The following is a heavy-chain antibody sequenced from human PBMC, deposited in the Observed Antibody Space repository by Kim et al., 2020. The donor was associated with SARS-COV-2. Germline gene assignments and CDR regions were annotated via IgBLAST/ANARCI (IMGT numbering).Heavy chain of an antibody. J-gene: IGHJ4*02. CDR3: ARRSLYGSGSYAIDY. D-gene: IGHD3-10*01. Sequence: PTLKSRVTISVDTSKNQFSLNLSSVTAADTAVYYCARRSLYGSGSYAIDYWGQGTLVTVSS. V-gene: IGHV4-39*01.